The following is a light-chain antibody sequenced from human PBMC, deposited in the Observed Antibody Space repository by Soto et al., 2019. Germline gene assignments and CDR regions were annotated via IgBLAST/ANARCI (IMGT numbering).Light chain of an antibody. CDR1: QSVSRY. V-gene: IGKV3-11*01. CDR3: QHRSNWPPLT. CDR2: DAS. Sequence: EIVLTHSPATLSLSPWEGATLSCRASQSVSRYLAWYQQKPGQAPRLLIYDASNRATGVPARFSGSGSGTDFTLTISSLEPEDFAVYYCQHRSNWPPLTFGQGTRLEIK. J-gene: IGKJ5*01.